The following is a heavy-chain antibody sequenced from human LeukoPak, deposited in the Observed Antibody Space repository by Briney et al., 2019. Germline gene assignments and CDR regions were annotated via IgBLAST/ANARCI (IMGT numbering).Heavy chain of an antibody. V-gene: IGHV1-2*04. CDR3: ATSGYTYGALDI. D-gene: IGHD5-18*01. CDR2: IHPNSGGT. J-gene: IGHJ3*02. Sequence: GASVKVSCKASGYTFTSYYMHWVRQAPGHGLEWMGWIHPNSGGTNYAQKFQGWVTMTRDTSISTAYMELSRLRSDDTAMYYCATSGYTYGALDIWGQGTMVTVSS. CDR1: GYTFTSYY.